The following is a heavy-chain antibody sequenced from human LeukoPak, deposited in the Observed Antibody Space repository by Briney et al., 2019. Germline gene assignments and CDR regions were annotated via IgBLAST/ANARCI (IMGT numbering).Heavy chain of an antibody. CDR3: ARVWEDCSSSNCLGWEYYFDY. CDR2: TKHDGSEN. Sequence: GGSLRLSCGASGFIFSGYWMSWVRQAPGKGLEWVANTKHDGSENYYTDSVKGRFSISRDNAKNSLYLQMNRVRAEDTAVYYCARVWEDCSSSNCLGWEYYFDYRGQGTLVTVSS. D-gene: IGHD6-13*01. J-gene: IGHJ4*02. V-gene: IGHV3-7*01. CDR1: GFIFSGYW.